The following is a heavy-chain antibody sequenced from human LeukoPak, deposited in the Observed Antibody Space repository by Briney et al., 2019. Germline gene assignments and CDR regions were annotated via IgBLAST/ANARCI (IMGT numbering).Heavy chain of an antibody. V-gene: IGHV3-30*03. D-gene: IGHD3-10*01. CDR2: IFYDGSYK. J-gene: IGHJ4*02. CDR3: ARSYYYGSGTPAHFDH. CDR1: GFTFSTYG. Sequence: GGSLRLSCAVSGFTFSTYGMPWVGQAPVKWLDWVAVIFYDGSYKYYADSVKGRFTISRDNSKNTLYLQMNSLRAEDTSVYYCARSYYYGSGTPAHFDHWGQGTLVTVSS.